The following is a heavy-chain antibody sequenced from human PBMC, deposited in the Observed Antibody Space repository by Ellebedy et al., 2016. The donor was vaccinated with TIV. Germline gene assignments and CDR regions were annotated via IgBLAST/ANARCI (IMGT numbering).Heavy chain of an antibody. D-gene: IGHD3-16*01. Sequence: GESLKISXAASGFTFSSYAMNWVRQAPGKGLEWVSSISHTGDVTKYEDSVKGRFTMSRDNSKNTLYLQMNSLRVEDTAIYYCAKDRGGGLDVWGQGTTVTVSS. CDR2: ISHTGDVT. J-gene: IGHJ6*02. CDR1: GFTFSSYA. CDR3: AKDRGGGLDV. V-gene: IGHV3-23*01.